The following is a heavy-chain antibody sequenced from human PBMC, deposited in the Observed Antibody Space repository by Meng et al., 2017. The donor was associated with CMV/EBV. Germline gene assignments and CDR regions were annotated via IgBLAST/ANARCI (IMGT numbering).Heavy chain of an antibody. Sequence: SETLSLTCTVSGGSISSSSYYWGWIRQPPGKGLEWFGRIYYSGSTYYNPSLKSRVTISVDTSKNQFSLKLSSVTAADTAVYYCARHKGASSSWRGGFEYWGQGTLVTVSS. D-gene: IGHD6-13*01. CDR2: IYYSGST. V-gene: IGHV4-39*01. CDR3: ARHKGASSSWRGGFEY. CDR1: GGSISSSSYY. J-gene: IGHJ4*02.